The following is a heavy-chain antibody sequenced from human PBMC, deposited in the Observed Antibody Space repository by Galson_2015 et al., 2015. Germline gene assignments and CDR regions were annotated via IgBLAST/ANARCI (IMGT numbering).Heavy chain of an antibody. Sequence: PALVKPTQTLTLTCTFSGFSLSTSGVGVGWIRQPPGKALEWLALIYWDDDERYSPSLKSRLTITKDTSKNQVVLTMTNMDPVDTATYYCAHIDIAAAGGGAFDIWGQGTMVTVSS. CDR1: GFSLSTSGVG. J-gene: IGHJ3*02. CDR3: AHIDIAAAGGGAFDI. D-gene: IGHD6-13*01. CDR2: IYWDDDE. V-gene: IGHV2-5*02.